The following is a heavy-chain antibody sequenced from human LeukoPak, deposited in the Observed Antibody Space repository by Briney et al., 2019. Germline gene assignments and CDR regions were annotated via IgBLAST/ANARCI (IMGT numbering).Heavy chain of an antibody. CDR3: ARDGSGSFDY. V-gene: IGHV3-23*01. J-gene: IGHJ4*02. CDR2: ISSSGSGGNT. D-gene: IGHD1-26*01. Sequence: GGSLRLSCVASGVTLSNYAMSWARQAPGKGLEWVSGISSSGSGGNTYYADSVKGRFTISRDNSKNTLYLQMNSLRAEDTAVYYCARDGSGSFDYWGQGTLVTVSS. CDR1: GVTLSNYA.